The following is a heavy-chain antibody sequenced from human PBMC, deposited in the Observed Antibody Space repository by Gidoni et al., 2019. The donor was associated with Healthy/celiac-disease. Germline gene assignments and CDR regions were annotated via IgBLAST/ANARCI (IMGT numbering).Heavy chain of an antibody. CDR2: ISSSGSTI. CDR3: ARERWLQKVLDY. V-gene: IGHV3-48*03. CDR1: GFTFSSYE. D-gene: IGHD5-12*01. J-gene: IGHJ4*02. Sequence: EVQLVESGGGLVQPGGSLRLSCAASGFTFSSYEMNWVRQAPGKGLEWVSYISSSGSTIYYADSVKGRFTISRDNAKNSLYLQMNSLRAEDTAVYYCARERWLQKVLDYWGQGTLVTVSS.